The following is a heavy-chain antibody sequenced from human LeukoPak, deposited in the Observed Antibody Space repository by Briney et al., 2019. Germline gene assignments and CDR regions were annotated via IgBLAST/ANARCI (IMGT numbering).Heavy chain of an antibody. Sequence: ASVKVSCKASGNTFTNNDIIWVRQATGQGLEWMGWMNPYNGDTGYAQKFQGRVTLTRDTSTSTAYMELSGLKPDDSAVYYCAPSSVDGTFSFFDPWGQGSLVSVCS. V-gene: IGHV1-8*01. D-gene: IGHD2/OR15-2a*01. CDR1: GNTFTNND. CDR2: MNPYNGDT. CDR3: APSSVDGTFSFFDP. J-gene: IGHJ5*02.